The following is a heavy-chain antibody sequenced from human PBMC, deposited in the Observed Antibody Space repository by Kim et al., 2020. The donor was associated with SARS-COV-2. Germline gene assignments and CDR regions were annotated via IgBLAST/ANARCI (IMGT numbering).Heavy chain of an antibody. D-gene: IGHD3-10*01. CDR3: AKDWFGYYYGSGSAFDI. CDR1: GFTFSSYA. J-gene: IGHJ3*02. Sequence: GGSLRLSCEASGFTFSSYAMSWVRQAPGKGLEWVSAISGSGGSTYYADSVKGRFTISRDNSKNTLYLQMNSLRAEDTAVYYCAKDWFGYYYGSGSAFDIWGQGTMVTVSS. V-gene: IGHV3-23*01. CDR2: ISGSGGST.